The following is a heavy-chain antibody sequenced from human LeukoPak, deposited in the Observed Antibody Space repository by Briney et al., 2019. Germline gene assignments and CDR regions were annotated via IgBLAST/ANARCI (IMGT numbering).Heavy chain of an antibody. CDR3: ARQGHSTGWSFDS. D-gene: IGHD6-19*01. CDR2: IYPTGSNT. CDR1: GNNFAGYR. Sequence: GESLKISCKGSGNNFAGYRIGWVRQVSGKGLGWMGIIYPTGSNTKYSPSFQGRVTISIDKYINTAYLQWSSLKASDTAMYYCARQGHSTGWSFDSWGEGAQVTVSS. V-gene: IGHV5-51*01. J-gene: IGHJ4*02.